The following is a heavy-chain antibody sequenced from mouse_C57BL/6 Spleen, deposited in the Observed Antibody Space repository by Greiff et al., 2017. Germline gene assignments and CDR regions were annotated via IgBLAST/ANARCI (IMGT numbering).Heavy chain of an antibody. CDR1: GFTFSSYG. V-gene: IGHV5-6*01. CDR3: ARPQTAQATWAY. CDR2: ISSGGSYT. D-gene: IGHD3-2*02. Sequence: EVQLQQSGGDLVKPGGSLKLSCAASGFTFSSYGMSWVRQTPDQRLEWVATISSGGSYTYYPDSVKGRFPISRENAKNTRYLQMSSLKSEDTAMYYCARPQTAQATWAYWGQGTLVTVSA. J-gene: IGHJ3*01.